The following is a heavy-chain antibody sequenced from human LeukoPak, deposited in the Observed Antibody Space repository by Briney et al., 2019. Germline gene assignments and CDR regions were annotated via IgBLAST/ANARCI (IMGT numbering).Heavy chain of an antibody. D-gene: IGHD6-13*01. J-gene: IGHJ4*02. CDR3: ARDLSPGIRVYDY. Sequence: PGGSLRLSCAASGFTFSRDWMNWVRQAPGKGLEWVANINQDGRKKFYVDSVKGRFTISRDNAKNSLYLQMNSLRAEDTAVYYCARDLSPGIRVYDYWGQGTLVTVSS. V-gene: IGHV3-7*01. CDR1: GFTFSRDW. CDR2: INQDGRKK.